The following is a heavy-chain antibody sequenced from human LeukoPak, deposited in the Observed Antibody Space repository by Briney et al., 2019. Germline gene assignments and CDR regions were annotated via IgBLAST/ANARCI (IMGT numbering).Heavy chain of an antibody. CDR1: GFTFGAYT. CDR2: IRNKADGGTP. D-gene: IGHD1-26*01. V-gene: IGHV3-49*03. CDR3: TTDPPTKY. J-gene: IGHJ4*02. Sequence: GGSLRLSCTASGFTFGAYTITWIRQAPGRGLEWVGFIRNKADGGTPEYAASVKGRFTISRDDSKNNAYLQMNSLKTDDTAVYYCTTDPPTKYWGQGPLVSVSS.